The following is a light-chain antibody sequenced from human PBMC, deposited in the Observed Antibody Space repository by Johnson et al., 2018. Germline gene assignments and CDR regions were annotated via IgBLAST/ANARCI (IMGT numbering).Light chain of an antibody. Sequence: QSVLTQPPSVSAAPGQKVTISCSGSSSNIGNNYVSWYQQLPGTAPKLLIYENNKRPPGIPDRFSGSKSGTSATLGITGPQTGDEADYYCGTWDSSLSAGNVFGTGTKVTVL. CDR2: ENN. V-gene: IGLV1-51*02. CDR1: SSNIGNNY. J-gene: IGLJ1*01. CDR3: GTWDSSLSAGNV.